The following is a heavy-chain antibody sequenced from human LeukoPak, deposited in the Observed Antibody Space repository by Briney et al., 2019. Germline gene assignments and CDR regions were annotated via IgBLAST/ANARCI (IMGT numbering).Heavy chain of an antibody. J-gene: IGHJ4*02. V-gene: IGHV4-34*01. Sequence: SETLSLTCTVSGGSISSYYWSWIRQPPGKGLEWIGEINHSGSTNYNPSLKSRVTISVDTSKNQFSLKLSSVTAADTAVHYCARARWLQSYFDYWGQGTLVTVSS. CDR1: GGSISSYY. D-gene: IGHD5-24*01. CDR3: ARARWLQSYFDY. CDR2: INHSGST.